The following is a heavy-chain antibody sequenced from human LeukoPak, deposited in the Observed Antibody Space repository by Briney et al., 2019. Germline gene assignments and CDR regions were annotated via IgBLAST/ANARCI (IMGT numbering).Heavy chain of an antibody. Sequence: GGSLRLSCAASGFTFSDYYMSWIRQAPGKGLEWVSYISNSSTYTNYVDSVKGRFTISRDNAKNSLYLQMNSLRAEDTAVYYCARHGGSYTFDFWGQGVLVSVSS. CDR3: ARHGGSYTFDF. CDR2: ISNSSTYT. D-gene: IGHD1-26*01. J-gene: IGHJ4*02. CDR1: GFTFSDYY. V-gene: IGHV3-11*06.